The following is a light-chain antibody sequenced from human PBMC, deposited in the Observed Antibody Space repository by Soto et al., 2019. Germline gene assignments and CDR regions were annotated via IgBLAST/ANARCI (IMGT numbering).Light chain of an antibody. CDR1: QDISNF. J-gene: IGKJ4*01. Sequence: DIQMTQSPSSLSASVGDRVTITCRASQDISNFLAWYQQKAGRVPKVLIYGASSLQSGVPSRFSGSGSGTDFTRTISSLQPEDVATYYCQKYNIAPLTFGGGTKVEI. CDR3: QKYNIAPLT. V-gene: IGKV1-27*01. CDR2: GAS.